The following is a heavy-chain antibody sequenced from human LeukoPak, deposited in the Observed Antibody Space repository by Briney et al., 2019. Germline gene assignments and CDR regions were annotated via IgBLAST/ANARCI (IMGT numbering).Heavy chain of an antibody. CDR1: GFTFSSYA. CDR2: IKTDGSIT. CDR3: ARDLGEIVVVPAAMPIYYYYYMDV. V-gene: IGHV3-74*01. Sequence: GGSLRLSCAASGFTFSSYAMSWVRQAPGKGPVWVSRIKTDGSITDYADFVKGRFTISRDNAKNSLYLQMNSLRAEDTAVYYCARDLGEIVVVPAAMPIYYYYYMDVWGKGTTVTISS. J-gene: IGHJ6*03. D-gene: IGHD2-2*01.